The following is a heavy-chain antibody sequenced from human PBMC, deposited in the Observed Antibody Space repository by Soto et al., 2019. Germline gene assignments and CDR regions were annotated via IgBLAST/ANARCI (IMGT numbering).Heavy chain of an antibody. D-gene: IGHD6-6*01. CDR1: GGSINDFY. J-gene: IGHJ4*02. V-gene: IGHV4-59*01. CDR3: ARVGGVAARTFDY. CDR2: IYYSGST. Sequence: NPXGTLSLTSTVSGGSINDFYWSWIRQPPGKGLEWIGYIYYSGSTDYNPSLKGRVTISVDTSKNQFSLKLRSVTAADTAVYYCARVGGVAARTFDYWGQGTLVTVSS.